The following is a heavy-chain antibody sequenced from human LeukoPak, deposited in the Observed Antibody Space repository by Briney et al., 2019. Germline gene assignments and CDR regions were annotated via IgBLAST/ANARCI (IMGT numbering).Heavy chain of an antibody. J-gene: IGHJ4*02. D-gene: IGHD1-26*01. Sequence: SETLSLTCTVSGGSISSYYWGWIRQPPGKGLEWIGNIYYTGSTYYNVSLNSRVTISIDTSKNLFSLRLNSMTAADTAVYYCAKSGGYGLIDKWGQGTLVTVSS. CDR3: AKSGGYGLIDK. V-gene: IGHV4-59*04. CDR1: GGSISSYY. CDR2: IYYTGST.